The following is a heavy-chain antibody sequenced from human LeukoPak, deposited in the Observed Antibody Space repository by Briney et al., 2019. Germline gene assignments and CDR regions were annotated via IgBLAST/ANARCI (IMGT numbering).Heavy chain of an antibody. CDR3: ARMPESDNYDGRGKDAFDI. D-gene: IGHD3-22*01. Sequence: GGSLRLSCAASGFTFSKYWVHWVRHAPGKGLVRVSRINSDGTSKTYADSVKVRFTISRDNAKNTLYLQMNGLSADDTAVYYCARMPESDNYDGRGKDAFDIWGQGTMVTVSS. CDR1: GFTFSKYW. J-gene: IGHJ3*02. CDR2: INSDGTSK. V-gene: IGHV3-74*01.